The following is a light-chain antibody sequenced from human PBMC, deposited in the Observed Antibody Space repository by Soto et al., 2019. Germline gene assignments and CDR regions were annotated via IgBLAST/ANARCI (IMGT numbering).Light chain of an antibody. J-gene: IGLJ2*01. V-gene: IGLV2-14*01. CDR1: SSDVGGYNY. Sequence: QSVLTQPASVSGSPGQSIPISCTGTSSDVGGYNYVSWYQQHPGKAPKLMIYDVSNRPSGVSKRFSGSKSGNTASLTISGLQAEDEADYYCSSYTSSSTLVFGGGTKVTVL. CDR3: SSYTSSSTLV. CDR2: DVS.